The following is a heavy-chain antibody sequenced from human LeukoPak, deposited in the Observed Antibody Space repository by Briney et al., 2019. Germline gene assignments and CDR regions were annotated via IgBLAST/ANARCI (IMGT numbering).Heavy chain of an antibody. D-gene: IGHD3-22*01. CDR1: GFTFSRYW. CDR2: IKEDGTRL. J-gene: IGHJ4*02. V-gene: IGHV3-7*01. CDR3: VCHYSDTSGGY. Sequence: GGSLRLSCAASGFTFSRYWMNWVRQVPGKGLERVANIKEDGTRLNYVDSVRGRFTISRDNAKGSLYLQMNSLRAEDTAVYYCVCHYSDTSGGYWGQGTLVTVSS.